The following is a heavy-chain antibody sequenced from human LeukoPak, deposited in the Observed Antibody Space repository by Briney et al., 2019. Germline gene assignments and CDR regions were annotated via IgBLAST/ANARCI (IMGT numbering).Heavy chain of an antibody. CDR2: INPNSGGT. V-gene: IGHV1-2*02. D-gene: IGHD3-10*01. CDR3: GRDLGYYGSGSYYNEAFDY. J-gene: IGHJ4*02. Sequence: ASVKVSCKASGYTFTGYYMHWVRQAPGQGLEWMGWINPNSGGTNYAQKFQGRVTMTRDTSISTAYMELSRLRSDDTAVYYCGRDLGYYGSGSYYNEAFDYWGQGTLVTVSS. CDR1: GYTFTGYY.